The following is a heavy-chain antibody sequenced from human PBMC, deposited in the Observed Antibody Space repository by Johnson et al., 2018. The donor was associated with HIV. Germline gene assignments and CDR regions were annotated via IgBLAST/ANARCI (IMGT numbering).Heavy chain of an antibody. CDR1: GFTFSSYA. Sequence: QVQLVESGGGVVQPGRSLRLSCAASGFTFSSYAMHWVRQAPGKGLEWVAVISYDGSNKYYADSVKGRFTISRDNSKNTLYLQMNSLRAEHTAVYYCASKAAGTMHAFDIWGQGTMVTVSS. D-gene: IGHD6-13*01. CDR2: ISYDGSNK. CDR3: ASKAAGTMHAFDI. V-gene: IGHV3-30*04. J-gene: IGHJ3*02.